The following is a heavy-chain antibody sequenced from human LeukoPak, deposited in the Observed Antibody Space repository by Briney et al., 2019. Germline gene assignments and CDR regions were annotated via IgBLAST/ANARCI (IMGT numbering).Heavy chain of an antibody. D-gene: IGHD1-7*01. CDR2: IYYSGST. V-gene: IGHV4-59*01. Sequence: SETLSLTCTVSGGSISSYYWSWIRQPPGKGLEWIGYIYYSGSTNYNPSLKSRVTISVDTSKNQFSLKLSSVTAADTAMYYCARGELNGDYFDYWGQGTLVTVSS. J-gene: IGHJ4*02. CDR3: ARGELNGDYFDY. CDR1: GGSISSYY.